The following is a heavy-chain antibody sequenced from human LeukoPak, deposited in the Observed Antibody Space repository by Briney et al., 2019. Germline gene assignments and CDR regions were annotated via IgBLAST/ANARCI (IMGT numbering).Heavy chain of an antibody. CDR1: GYTFTTYG. CDR3: AGAMDVLGALWNWYFDL. V-gene: IGHV1-18*01. J-gene: IGHJ2*01. Sequence: ASVKVSCKASGYTFTTYGISWVRQAPGQGLEWMGWISAYNGNTNYAQKLQGRVTMTTDTSTSTAYMELRSLRSDDTAVYYCAGAMDVLGALWNWYFDLWGRGTLVTVSS. CDR2: ISAYNGNT. D-gene: IGHD1-26*01.